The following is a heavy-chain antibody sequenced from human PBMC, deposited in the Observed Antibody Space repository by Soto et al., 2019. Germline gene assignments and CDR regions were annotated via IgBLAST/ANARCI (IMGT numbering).Heavy chain of an antibody. D-gene: IGHD2-15*01. CDR2: IAYDASKK. Sequence: QVQLVESGGGVVQPGRSLRLSCAASGFSFSYYAMHWIRQAPGKGLEWVAVIAYDASKKYYADSVKGRFTISRDNSKNTLYLQMTSLRDEDTAVYYCASPYCSGGSCYLTDYFHHWGQGTLVTVSS. CDR1: GFSFSYYA. CDR3: ASPYCSGGSCYLTDYFHH. J-gene: IGHJ1*01. V-gene: IGHV3-30*03.